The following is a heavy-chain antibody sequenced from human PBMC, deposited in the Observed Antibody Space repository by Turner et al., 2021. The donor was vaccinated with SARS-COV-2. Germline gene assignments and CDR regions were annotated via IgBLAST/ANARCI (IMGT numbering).Heavy chain of an antibody. CDR1: GYTVTSYA. D-gene: IGHD2-2*02. J-gene: IGHJ4*02. V-gene: IGHV1-3*01. Sequence: QVQLVQSVAEVKKPGASVKVSCKPAGYTVTSYAMHWFRQAPGHRLEWMGWINAGNGKTKYSQKFQSRVTITRDTSASTAYMELSSLRSEDTAVYYCARDVGYCSSTSCYTGSHFDYWGQGTLVTVSS. CDR2: INAGNGKT. CDR3: ARDVGYCSSTSCYTGSHFDY.